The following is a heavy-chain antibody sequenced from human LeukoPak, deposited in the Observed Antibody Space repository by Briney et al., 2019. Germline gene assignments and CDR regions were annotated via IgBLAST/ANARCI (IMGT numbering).Heavy chain of an antibody. CDR3: ARDRRYYDILTGYYTGGFDY. J-gene: IGHJ4*02. V-gene: IGHV3-21*04. D-gene: IGHD3-9*01. Sequence: GGSLRLSCAASGFTFSSYSMNWVRQAPGKGLEWVSSISSSSSYIYYADSVKGRFTISRDNAKNSLYLQMNSLRAEDTAVYYCARDRRYYDILTGYYTGGFDYWGQGTLVTVSS. CDR1: GFTFSSYS. CDR2: ISSSSSYI.